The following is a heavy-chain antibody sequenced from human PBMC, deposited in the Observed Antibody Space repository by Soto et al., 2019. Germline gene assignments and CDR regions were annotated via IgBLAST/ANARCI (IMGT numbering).Heavy chain of an antibody. V-gene: IGHV3-30-3*01. CDR3: AREDDYYYYGMEV. J-gene: IGHJ6*02. CDR1: GFTFSSYA. CDR2: ISYDGSNK. Sequence: SLRLSCAASGFTFSSYAMHCVRQAPGKGLEWVAVISYDGSNKYYADSVKGRFTISRDNSKNTLYLQMNSLRAEDTAVYYCAREDDYYYYGMEVWGQGTTVTVSS.